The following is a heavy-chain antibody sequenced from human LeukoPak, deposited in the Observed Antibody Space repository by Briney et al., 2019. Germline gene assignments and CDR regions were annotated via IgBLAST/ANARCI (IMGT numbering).Heavy chain of an antibody. D-gene: IGHD4-17*01. Sequence: ASVKVSCTTSGYTFPSFGITWIRQVPGQGLEWMGWTTAYNGNTNYAQKFQDRVSMTTDSSTTTAYMELRGLRSDDTAVYYCAKDGGDYGDYWEVFSYWGQGTLVTVSS. J-gene: IGHJ4*02. CDR3: AKDGGDYGDYWEVFSY. V-gene: IGHV1-18*01. CDR2: TTAYNGNT. CDR1: GYTFPSFG.